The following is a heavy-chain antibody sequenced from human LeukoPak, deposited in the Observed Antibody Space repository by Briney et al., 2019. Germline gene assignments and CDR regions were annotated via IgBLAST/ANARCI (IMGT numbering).Heavy chain of an antibody. Sequence: GGSLRLSCAASGFTFDDYAMHWVRQAPGKGLEWVSGISWNSGSIDYADSVKGRFTISRDNAKTSLYLQMNSLRAEDTALYYCAKDNSGPVAGTFDYWGQGTLVTVSS. CDR3: AKDNSGPVAGTFDY. J-gene: IGHJ4*02. D-gene: IGHD6-19*01. V-gene: IGHV3-9*01. CDR1: GFTFDDYA. CDR2: ISWNSGSI.